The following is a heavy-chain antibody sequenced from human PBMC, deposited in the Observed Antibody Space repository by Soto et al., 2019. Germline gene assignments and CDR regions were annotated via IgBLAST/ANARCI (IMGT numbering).Heavy chain of an antibody. Sequence: QGHLVPSGGAVKKPGASVKVSCKASGYTFTRYGISWVRHAPGQGLEGMGWISGYNGDTNYAQNVQGRVSMTIDTSTSTAYMELRSLTADDTAVYYCAKNGQPPYYYYGLDVWGQGTTVTV. CDR3: AKNGQPPYYYYGLDV. CDR2: ISGYNGDT. D-gene: IGHD2-8*01. J-gene: IGHJ6*02. V-gene: IGHV1-18*01. CDR1: GYTFTRYG.